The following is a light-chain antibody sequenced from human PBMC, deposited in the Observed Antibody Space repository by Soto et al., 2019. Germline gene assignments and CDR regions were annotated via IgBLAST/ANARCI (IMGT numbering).Light chain of an antibody. CDR2: AAS. Sequence: IQMTQSPSNLSASFGARVTITCRASQSVNTWLAWYQQKPGKAPVLLIYAASSLQSGVPSRFSGSGSGTDFTLTISSLKTEDFATYYCLQDYNYPRTFGQGTKVDIK. J-gene: IGKJ1*01. V-gene: IGKV1-6*02. CDR3: LQDYNYPRT. CDR1: QSVNTW.